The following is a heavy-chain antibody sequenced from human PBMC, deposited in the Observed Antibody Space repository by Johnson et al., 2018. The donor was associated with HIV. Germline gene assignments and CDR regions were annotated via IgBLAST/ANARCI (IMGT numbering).Heavy chain of an antibody. V-gene: IGHV3-49*04. D-gene: IGHD1-26*01. J-gene: IGHJ3*02. Sequence: VQLVESGGGLVQPGRSLRLSCLASGFTFGDYAMSWVRQAPGKGLEWVSFIRSKAYGGTTEYAASVKGRFTVSRDNSKNTLYLQMKSLRPEDTAVYYCAKESKWESRTPHVFDMWGQGTMVTVSS. CDR3: AKESKWESRTPHVFDM. CDR1: GFTFGDYA. CDR2: IRSKAYGGTT.